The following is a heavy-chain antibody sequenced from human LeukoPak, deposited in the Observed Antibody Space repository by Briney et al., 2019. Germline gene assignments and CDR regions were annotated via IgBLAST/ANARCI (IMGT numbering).Heavy chain of an antibody. V-gene: IGHV1-46*01. J-gene: IGHJ4*02. CDR1: GYTFTSYY. CDR2: INPSGGST. Sequence: ASVKVSCKASGYTFTSYYMHWVRQAPGQGIEWMGIINPSGGSTSYAQKFQGRVTMTRDMSTSKVYMELSSLRSEDTAVYYCATDGILSAALDYWGQGTLVTVSS. CDR3: ATDGILSAALDY. D-gene: IGHD2-15*01.